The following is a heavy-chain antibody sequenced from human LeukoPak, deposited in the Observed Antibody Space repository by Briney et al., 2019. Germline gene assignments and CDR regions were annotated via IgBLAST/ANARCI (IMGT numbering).Heavy chain of an antibody. CDR1: GFVFSDYA. Sequence: GGSLRLSCSASGFVFSDYAMHWARQAPGKGLEYLSGISGNGVATYYVGSVQGRFTVSRDNSKTTLYLQINSLRREDTAFYYCIKDRGSSGWDFDSWGQGTLLTGSS. J-gene: IGHJ4*02. CDR3: IKDRGSSGWDFDS. V-gene: IGHV3-64D*06. CDR2: ISGNGVAT. D-gene: IGHD6-19*01.